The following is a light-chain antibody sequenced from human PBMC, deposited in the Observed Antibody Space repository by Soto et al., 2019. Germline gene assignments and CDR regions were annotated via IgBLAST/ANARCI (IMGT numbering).Light chain of an antibody. V-gene: IGKV3-11*01. J-gene: IGKJ5*01. CDR3: QQYDYLIT. Sequence: DIVLTQSPATLSLSPGERATLSCRASQSVSRSLAWFQQKPGQAPRLLIYDAFNRATGIPDRFSGSGSGTDFTLTISRLEPEDFAVYFCQQYDYLITFGQGTRLEIK. CDR1: QSVSRS. CDR2: DAF.